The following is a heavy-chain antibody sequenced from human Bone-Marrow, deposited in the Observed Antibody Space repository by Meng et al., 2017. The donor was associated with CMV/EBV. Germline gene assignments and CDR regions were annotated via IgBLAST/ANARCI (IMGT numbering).Heavy chain of an antibody. Sequence: GESLKISCAASGFTFSSYGMHWVRQAPGKGLEWVAVIWYDGSNKYYADSVKGRFTISRDNSKNTLYLQMNSLRAEDTAVYYCASRYCSSTSCYMGLLDYWGQGTLVTVSS. CDR2: IWYDGSNK. J-gene: IGHJ4*02. V-gene: IGHV3-33*01. D-gene: IGHD2-2*01. CDR1: GFTFSSYG. CDR3: ASRYCSSTSCYMGLLDY.